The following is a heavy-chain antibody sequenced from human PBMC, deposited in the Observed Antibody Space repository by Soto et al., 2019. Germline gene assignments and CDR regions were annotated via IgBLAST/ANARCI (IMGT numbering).Heavy chain of an antibody. CDR3: ARDQYDFWSGYYTASYYYYGMDV. V-gene: IGHV1-3*01. CDR2: INAGNGNT. J-gene: IGHJ6*02. D-gene: IGHD3-3*01. CDR1: GYTFTSYA. Sequence: GASVKFSCKASGYTFTSYAMHWVRQVPGQRLEWMGWINAGNGNTKYSQKFQGRVTITRGTSARTAYMELSSLRSEDTAVYYCARDQYDFWSGYYTASYYYYGMDVWGQGTTVTVSS.